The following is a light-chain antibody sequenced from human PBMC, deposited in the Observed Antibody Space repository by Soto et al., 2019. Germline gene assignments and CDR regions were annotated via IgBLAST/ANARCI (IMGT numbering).Light chain of an antibody. CDR1: QSIGSG. J-gene: IGKJ1*01. CDR3: QQYILYST. V-gene: IGKV1-5*03. Sequence: DIQMTQSPSTLSASVGDRVTITCRASQSIGSGLAWYQQKPGTAPNLLIYKPSTLETGVPSRFSGSGSGTEVTLTISSLQPDDFATYYGQQYILYSTFGQGTKVEIK. CDR2: KPS.